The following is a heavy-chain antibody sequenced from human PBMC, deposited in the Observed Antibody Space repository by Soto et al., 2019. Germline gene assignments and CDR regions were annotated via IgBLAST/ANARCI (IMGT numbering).Heavy chain of an antibody. CDR1: GGSISSGGYY. D-gene: IGHD3-10*01. V-gene: IGHV4-31*03. Sequence: SETLSLTCTVSGGSISSGGYYWSWIRQHPGKGLEWIGYIYYSGSTYYNPSLKSRVTISVDTSKNQFSLKLSSVTAADTAVYYCARDRLLWFGQNWFDSRGQGTLVTVSS. J-gene: IGHJ5*01. CDR2: IYYSGST. CDR3: ARDRLLWFGQNWFDS.